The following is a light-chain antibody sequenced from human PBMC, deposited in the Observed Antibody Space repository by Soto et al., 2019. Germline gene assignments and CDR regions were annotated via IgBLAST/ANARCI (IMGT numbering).Light chain of an antibody. Sequence: QSALTQPASVSGAPGQSITISCTGTSIDVGAYNYVSWYQQHPGKAPKLMIYEVSNRPSGVSNRFSGSKSGDTASLTISGLQAEDEADYYCSSYTTSSTYAFRTGTKVTVL. J-gene: IGLJ1*01. V-gene: IGLV2-14*01. CDR2: EVS. CDR1: SIDVGAYNY. CDR3: SSYTTSSTYA.